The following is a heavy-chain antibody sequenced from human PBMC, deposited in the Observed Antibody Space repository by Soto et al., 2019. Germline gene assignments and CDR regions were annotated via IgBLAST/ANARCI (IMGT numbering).Heavy chain of an antibody. CDR1: GGSISSYY. CDR3: ARDSGLARQNYYYYGMDV. V-gene: IGHV4-59*01. Sequence: PSETLSLTCTVSGGSISSYYWSWIRQPPGKGLEWIGYIYYSGSTNYNPSLKSRVTISVDTSKNQFSLKLSSVTAADTAVYYCARDSGLARQNYYYYGMDVCGQGTTVTVSS. D-gene: IGHD3-10*01. J-gene: IGHJ6*02. CDR2: IYYSGST.